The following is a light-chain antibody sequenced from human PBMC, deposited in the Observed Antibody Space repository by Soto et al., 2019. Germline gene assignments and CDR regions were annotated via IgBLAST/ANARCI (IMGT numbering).Light chain of an antibody. V-gene: IGKV2-30*01. J-gene: IGKJ1*01. CDR2: NVS. CDR3: MQNTHWPRT. CDR1: QGLIYSDGNTY. Sequence: DVVLTQSPLSLSVTLGQPASISCRSSQGLIYSDGNTYLNWFQQRPGQSPRGLIYNVSIRDSGVPDRFSGSGSGADFTLRISRVEAEDVGIYYCMQNTHWPRTFGQGTKVEIK.